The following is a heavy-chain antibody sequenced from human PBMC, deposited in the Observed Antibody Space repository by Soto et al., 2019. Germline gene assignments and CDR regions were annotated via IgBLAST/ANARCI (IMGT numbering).Heavy chain of an antibody. Sequence: GESLKISCAASGFTFSSYAMHWVRQAPGKGLEWVAVISYDGSNKYYADSVKGRFTISRDNSKNTLYLQMNSLRAEDTAVYYCARAPITIFGVVISWGCDYWGQGTLVTVSS. J-gene: IGHJ4*02. CDR3: ARAPITIFGVVISWGCDY. V-gene: IGHV3-30-3*01. CDR1: GFTFSSYA. CDR2: ISYDGSNK. D-gene: IGHD3-3*01.